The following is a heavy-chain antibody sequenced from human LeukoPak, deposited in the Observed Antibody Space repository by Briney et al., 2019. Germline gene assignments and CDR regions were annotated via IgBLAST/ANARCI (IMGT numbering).Heavy chain of an antibody. CDR3: AKDQVWIVVGSFDY. CDR1: GFTFSSYA. Sequence: GRSRRLSCAASGFTFSSYAMSSVRPAPGKGLDWVSGISGSGGSTYYADSVKGRFTISRDNSKNTLYLQMTSLRAEDTAVYYCAKDQVWIVVGSFDYWGQGPLVTVSS. D-gene: IGHD3-22*01. CDR2: ISGSGGST. J-gene: IGHJ4*02. V-gene: IGHV3-23*01.